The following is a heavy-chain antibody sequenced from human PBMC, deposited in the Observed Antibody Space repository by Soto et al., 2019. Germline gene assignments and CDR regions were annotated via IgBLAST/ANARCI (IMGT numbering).Heavy chain of an antibody. CDR3: AKGSRMWTPDY. CDR1: GYTFTDYA. D-gene: IGHD2-21*01. J-gene: IGHJ4*02. V-gene: IGHV1-3*01. Sequence: VKVSCKASGYTFTDYAIHWVRQAPGQRLEWMGWIAPGNGNTKYSQNFQGRVTITRDTSATTAYMELSSLRSEDTAVYYCAKGSRMWTPDYWGQGTLVTVSS. CDR2: IAPGNGNT.